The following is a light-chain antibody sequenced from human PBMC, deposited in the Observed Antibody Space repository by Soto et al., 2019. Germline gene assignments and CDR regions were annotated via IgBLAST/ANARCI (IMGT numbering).Light chain of an antibody. Sequence: SYELTQPPSVLVAPGQTARISCGGNIGSKSVHWYQQKSGQAPVLVVYEDSDRPSGIPERISGSNSGNTATLTISRVEAGDEADYYCQVWDSSSDHYFFGTGTQLTVL. CDR3: QVWDSSSDHYF. V-gene: IGLV3-21*02. J-gene: IGLJ1*01. CDR2: EDS. CDR1: IGSKS.